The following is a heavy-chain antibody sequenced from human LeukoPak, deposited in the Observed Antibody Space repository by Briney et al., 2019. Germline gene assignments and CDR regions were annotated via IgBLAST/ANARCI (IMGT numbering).Heavy chain of an antibody. Sequence: GESLKTSCKGSGYSFTSYWIGWVRQMPGKGLEWMGIIYPGDSDTRYSPSFQGQVTISADKSISTAYLQWSSLKASDTAMYYCARVRRGYSYGYSGLDPWGQGTLVTVSS. V-gene: IGHV5-51*01. CDR3: ARVRRGYSYGYSGLDP. J-gene: IGHJ5*02. CDR2: IYPGDSDT. CDR1: GYSFTSYW. D-gene: IGHD5-18*01.